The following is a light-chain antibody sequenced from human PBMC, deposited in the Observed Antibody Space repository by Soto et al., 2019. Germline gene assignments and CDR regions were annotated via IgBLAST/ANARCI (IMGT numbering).Light chain of an antibody. V-gene: IGKV1-5*01. CDR3: QQYDSFSYT. J-gene: IGKJ2*01. CDR2: DAY. CDR1: QSISTW. Sequence: DIQMTQSPSTLSASVGDRVTITCRASQSISTWLAWYQQKPGKAPKLLIYDAYTLERGVPSRFSGSGSGTEFTLTLTGLQPDDFATYFCQQYDSFSYTFGQGTKLEV.